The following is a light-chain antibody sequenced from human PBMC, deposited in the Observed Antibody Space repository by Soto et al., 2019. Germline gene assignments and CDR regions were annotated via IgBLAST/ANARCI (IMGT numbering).Light chain of an antibody. CDR2: INTDGSH. CDR3: QTWGNGAHVV. Sequence: QPVLTQSPSASASLGASVRLTCTLSSGHSAYAIAWHQQQQQTGPRFLMKINTDGSHTKGDGIPDRFSGPRSGAERYLTIAGLQAEDEDDYCWQTWGNGAHVVFGGGTKLTVL. J-gene: IGLJ2*01. CDR1: SGHSAYA. V-gene: IGLV4-69*01.